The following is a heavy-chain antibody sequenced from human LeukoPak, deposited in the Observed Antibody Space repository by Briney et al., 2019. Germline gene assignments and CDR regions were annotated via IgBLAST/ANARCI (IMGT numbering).Heavy chain of an antibody. Sequence: SETLSLTCTVSGGSISPYYWSWIRQPPGKGLEYIGYIFYSGSTNYNPSLKSRVTISVDTSKNKFSLKLRSVTAADTAVYYCARVCGGDCYPLGFDPWGQGTLVTVSS. CDR2: IFYSGST. D-gene: IGHD2-21*02. CDR1: GGSISPYY. V-gene: IGHV4-59*01. J-gene: IGHJ5*02. CDR3: ARVCGGDCYPLGFDP.